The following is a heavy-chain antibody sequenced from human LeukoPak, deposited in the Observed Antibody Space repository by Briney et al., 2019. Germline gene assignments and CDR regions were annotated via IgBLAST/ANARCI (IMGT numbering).Heavy chain of an antibody. CDR2: IYPGDSDT. CDR1: GYSFTSYW. D-gene: IGHD2-2*01. CDR3: ERRDGYCSSTSCYADYYYGMDV. V-gene: IGHV5-51*01. J-gene: IGHJ6*02. Sequence: GESLKISCKGSGYSFTSYWIGWVRQMPGKGLEWMGIIYPGDSDTGYSPSFQGQVTISADKSISTAYLQWSSLKASDTAMYYCERRDGYCSSTSCYADYYYGMDVWGQGTTVTVSS.